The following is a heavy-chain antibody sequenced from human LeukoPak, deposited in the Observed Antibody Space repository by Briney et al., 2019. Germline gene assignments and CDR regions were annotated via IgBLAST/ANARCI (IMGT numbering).Heavy chain of an antibody. CDR3: ARFNDGRSYRYFDY. Sequence: SETLSLTCTVSGDYMRPYYWSWIRQPPGKGLEWIGYIYYSGNTNYNPSLENRVTISIDTSTNQVSLKLRSVTAADTAVYYCARFNDGRSYRYFDYWGQGTLV. CDR1: GDYMRPYY. D-gene: IGHD1-26*01. J-gene: IGHJ4*01. V-gene: IGHV4-59*01. CDR2: IYYSGNT.